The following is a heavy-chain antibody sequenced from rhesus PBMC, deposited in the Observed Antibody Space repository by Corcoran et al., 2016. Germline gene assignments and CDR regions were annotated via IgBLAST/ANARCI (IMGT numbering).Heavy chain of an antibody. D-gene: IGHD4-23*01. V-gene: IGHV3-201*01. Sequence: EVQLVESGGGVVQPGGSLRLSCAASGFTFDDYAMHWVRQAPGKGLDWVFGISWSGGSTYYADSVKGQFTISRDNAKNSLYLQMGSLRAEDTALYYCARVASNYGYFDYWGQGVLVTVSS. CDR2: ISWSGGST. J-gene: IGHJ4*01. CDR1: GFTFDDYA. CDR3: ARVASNYGYFDY.